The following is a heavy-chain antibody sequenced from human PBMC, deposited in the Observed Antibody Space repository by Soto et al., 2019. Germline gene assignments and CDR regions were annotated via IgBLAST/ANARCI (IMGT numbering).Heavy chain of an antibody. J-gene: IGHJ4*02. Sequence: EVQLVESGGGLVQPGGSLRLSCAASGFRFNTNCMSWVRQAPGKGLEWVANIKHDGSERNLVDSVRGRFTISIDNATSSLYLQMNRLRVEDTAVYYCARELSWSGRDYWGQGTLVIVSP. CDR3: ARELSWSGRDY. CDR1: GFRFNTNC. V-gene: IGHV3-7*01. D-gene: IGHD3-10*01. CDR2: IKHDGSER.